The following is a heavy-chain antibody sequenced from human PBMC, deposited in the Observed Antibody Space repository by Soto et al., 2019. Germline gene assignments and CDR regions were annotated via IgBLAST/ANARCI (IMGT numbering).Heavy chain of an antibody. V-gene: IGHV4-59*01. CDR2: IYYSGST. J-gene: IGHJ4*02. CDR3: ARGGELGDYFDY. CDR1: GGSISTYY. D-gene: IGHD3-16*01. Sequence: QVQLQESGPGLVKPSETLSLTCTVSGGSISTYYWIWIRQPPGKGLEWIGYIYYSGSTDNNPSLKLPVTISFDTPNNQFSLNLTSVTAADTAMYYCARGGELGDYFDYWGQGTLVTVSS.